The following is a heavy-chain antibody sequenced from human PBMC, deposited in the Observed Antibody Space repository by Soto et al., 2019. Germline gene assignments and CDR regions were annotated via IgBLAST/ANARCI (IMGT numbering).Heavy chain of an antibody. V-gene: IGHV3-53*04. CDR2: IYSGGST. J-gene: IGHJ4*02. CDR3: ARHYGDYRGNFDY. CDR1: GFTVSSNY. Sequence: EVQLVESGGGLVQPGGSLRLSCAASGFTVSSNYMSWVRQAPGKGLEWVSVIYSGGSTYYADSVKGRFTISRHNSKNTLYLQMNSLRAEDMAVYYCARHYGDYRGNFDYWGQGTLVTVSS. D-gene: IGHD4-17*01.